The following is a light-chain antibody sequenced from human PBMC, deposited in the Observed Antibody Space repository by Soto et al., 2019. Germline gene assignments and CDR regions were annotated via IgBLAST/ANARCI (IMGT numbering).Light chain of an antibody. V-gene: IGLV2-14*01. CDR3: SSYTGSGTLE. CDR1: RNDIGTYNY. Sequence: QSALTQPASVSGSPGQSITISCTGTRNDIGTYNYVSWYQQHPGEAPKLMIYEVSYRPSGVSNRFSGSKSGSTASLTISGLRAEDEANYYCSSYTGSGTLEFVGGTKLTVL. J-gene: IGLJ3*02. CDR2: EVS.